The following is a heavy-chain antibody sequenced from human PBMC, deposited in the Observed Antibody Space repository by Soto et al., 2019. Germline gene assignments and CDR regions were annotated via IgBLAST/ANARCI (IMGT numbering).Heavy chain of an antibody. CDR1: GFTFGSYA. CDR2: ISGSGGST. J-gene: IGHJ4*02. V-gene: IGHV3-23*01. Sequence: GGSLRLSCQVSGFTFGSYAMSWVRQAPGKGLEWVSAISGSGGSTYYADPVKGRFTISRDNSKNTLYLQMNSLRAEDTAVHYCARGLGYCSSTSCYIWFDYWGQGTLVTVSS. CDR3: ARGLGYCSSTSCYIWFDY. D-gene: IGHD2-2*02.